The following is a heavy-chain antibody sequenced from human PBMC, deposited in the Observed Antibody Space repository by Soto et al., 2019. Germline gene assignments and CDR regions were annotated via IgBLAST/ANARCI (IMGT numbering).Heavy chain of an antibody. CDR3: VRDLDGSGSYYTDY. CDR1: GYNFINYG. CDR2: IRVYNGNT. J-gene: IGHJ4*02. Sequence: QVPLVQSGVEVKKPGASVKVSCKASGYNFINYGISWVRQAPGQGLEWMGWIRVYNGNTNYAQNLQGRVTMTTDTSTSTAYMELRSLRSDDTAVYYCVRDLDGSGSYYTDYWGLGTLVTVSS. D-gene: IGHD3-10*01. V-gene: IGHV1-18*01.